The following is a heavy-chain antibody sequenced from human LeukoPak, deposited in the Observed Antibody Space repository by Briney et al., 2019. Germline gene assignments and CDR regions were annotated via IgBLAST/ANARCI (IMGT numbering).Heavy chain of an antibody. CDR1: GFTFSSYG. CDR2: IRYDGSNK. J-gene: IGHJ3*02. V-gene: IGHV3-30*02. D-gene: IGHD3-3*01. Sequence: GGSLRLSCAASGFTFSSYGMHWVRQAPGKGLEWVAFIRYDGSNKYYADSVKGRFTISRDNSKNTLYLQMNSLRAEDTAVYYCANSDYYDFWSGYYTGMENAFDIWGQGTMVTVSS. CDR3: ANSDYYDFWSGYYTGMENAFDI.